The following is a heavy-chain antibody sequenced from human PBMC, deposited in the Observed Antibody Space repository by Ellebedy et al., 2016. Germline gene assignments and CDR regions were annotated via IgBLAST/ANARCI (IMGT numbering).Heavy chain of an antibody. CDR3: ARDSPIFGDSSGYIGAHGVYGMDV. J-gene: IGHJ6*02. D-gene: IGHD3-22*01. CDR1: GYTFTGYY. Sequence: ASVKVSCXASGYTFTGYYMHWVRQAPGQGLEWMGWINPNSGGTNYAQKFQGWVTMTRDTSISTAYMELSRLRSDDTAVYYCARDSPIFGDSSGYIGAHGVYGMDVWGQGTTVTVSS. CDR2: INPNSGGT. V-gene: IGHV1-2*04.